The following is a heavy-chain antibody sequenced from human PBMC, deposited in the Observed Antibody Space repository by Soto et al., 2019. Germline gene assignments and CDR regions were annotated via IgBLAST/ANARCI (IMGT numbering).Heavy chain of an antibody. CDR2: ISGSGGST. CDR1: GFTFSSYA. D-gene: IGHD3-22*01. J-gene: IGHJ6*02. Sequence: LRLSCAASGFTFSSYAMSWVRQAPGKGLEWVSAISGSGGSTYYADSVKGRFTISRDSSKNTLYLQMNSLRAEDTAVYYCAKEALAYYYDPLPLGLDVWGQGTTVTVSS. V-gene: IGHV3-23*01. CDR3: AKEALAYYYDPLPLGLDV.